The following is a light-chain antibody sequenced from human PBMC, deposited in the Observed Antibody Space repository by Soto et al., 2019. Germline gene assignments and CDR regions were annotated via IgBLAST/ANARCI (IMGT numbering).Light chain of an antibody. CDR1: QGIGND. J-gene: IGKJ2*01. Sequence: AIQMTQSRASLSASVGDRVTITCRASQGIGNDLGWYQQKPGKAPKLLIYAASSLHSGVPSRFSGSGSGTDFTLTISTLQPEDFATYYCLQDYNYPYTFGQGTKLEL. V-gene: IGKV1-6*01. CDR2: AAS. CDR3: LQDYNYPYT.